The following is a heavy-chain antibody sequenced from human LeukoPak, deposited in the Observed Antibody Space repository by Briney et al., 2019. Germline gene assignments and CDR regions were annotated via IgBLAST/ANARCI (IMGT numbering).Heavy chain of an antibody. Sequence: ASETLSLTCTVSGGSINNYYWSWNRQPAGKGLEWIGRIYTRGSTNYNPSLKSRVTMSVDTSKNQFSLKLSSVTAADTAVYYCARGRYCSADICSGGDAFDIWGQGTMVSVSS. J-gene: IGHJ3*02. CDR3: ARGRYCSADICSGGDAFDI. CDR1: GGSINNYY. CDR2: IYTRGST. D-gene: IGHD2-15*01. V-gene: IGHV4-4*07.